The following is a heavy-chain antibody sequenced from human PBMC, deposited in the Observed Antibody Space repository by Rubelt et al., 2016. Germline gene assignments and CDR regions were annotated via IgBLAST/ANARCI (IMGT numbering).Heavy chain of an antibody. CDR3: ARGAPYSSSWYLSNWFDS. J-gene: IGHJ5*01. Sequence: QVQLQQWGAGLLKPSETLSLTCTVSDDSINSDSFYWGWVRRPPGKGLEWIGTIYWRGTTYYNPSLESRAAISVDMSKNQFSLNLSSMTAADTGFDYCARGAPYSSSWYLSNWFDSWGQGILVTVSS. CDR2: IYWRGTT. CDR1: DDSINSDSFY. D-gene: IGHD6-13*01. V-gene: IGHV4-39*01.